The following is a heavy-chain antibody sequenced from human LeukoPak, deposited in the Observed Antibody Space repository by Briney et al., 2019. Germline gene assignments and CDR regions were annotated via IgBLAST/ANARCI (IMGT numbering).Heavy chain of an antibody. V-gene: IGHV1-46*01. CDR1: GYTFTGYY. D-gene: IGHD2-2*01. CDR2: INPSGGST. J-gene: IGHJ4*02. CDR3: ARSTYCSSTSCYVFDY. Sequence: GASVKVSCKASGYTFTGYYMHWVRQAPGQGLEWMGIINPSGGSTSYAQKFQGRVTMTRDMSTSTVYMELSSLRSEDTAVYYCARSTYCSSTSCYVFDYWGQGTLVTVSS.